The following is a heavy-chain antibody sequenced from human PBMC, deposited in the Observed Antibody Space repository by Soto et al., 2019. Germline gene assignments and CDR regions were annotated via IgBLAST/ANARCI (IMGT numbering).Heavy chain of an antibody. CDR3: PIIYCSTTSCHYYYGMDV. CDR2: IRSQANGGTT. Sequence: GSLRLSCTAFGFTFGDYGLTWVRQAPGKGLEWVGFIRSQANGGTTEYAASVKGRFTISRDDSKSIAYLQMDSLKTEDTAVYYCPIIYCSTTSCHYYYGMDVWGLGTTVTVSS. V-gene: IGHV3-49*04. D-gene: IGHD2-2*01. CDR1: GFTFGDYG. J-gene: IGHJ6*02.